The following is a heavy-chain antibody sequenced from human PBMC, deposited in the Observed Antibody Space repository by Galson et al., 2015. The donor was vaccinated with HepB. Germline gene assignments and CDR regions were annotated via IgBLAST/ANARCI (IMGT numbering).Heavy chain of an antibody. CDR1: GYNFTNYG. Sequence: QSGAEVKKPGESLKISCKASGYNFTNYGMNWVRQAPGQGLEWMGWINTNTGNPKYAQGFTGRFVFSLDTSVSTAYLQISSLKAEDTAVYYCARDGARRFYNWFDPWGQGTLVTVSS. CDR3: ARDGARRFYNWFDP. D-gene: IGHD1-14*01. J-gene: IGHJ5*02. V-gene: IGHV7-4-1*02. CDR2: INTNTGNP.